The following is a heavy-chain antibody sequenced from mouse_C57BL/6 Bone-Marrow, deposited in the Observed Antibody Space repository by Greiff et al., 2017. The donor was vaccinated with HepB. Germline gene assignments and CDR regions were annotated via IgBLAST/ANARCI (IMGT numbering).Heavy chain of an antibody. CDR3: ARPYYYVSRGDFDY. CDR2: ISSGGSYT. D-gene: IGHD1-1*01. V-gene: IGHV5-6*01. Sequence: EVKLMESGGDLVKPGGSLKLSCAASGFTFSSYGMSWVRQTPDKRLEWVATISSGGSYTYYPDSVKGLFTIYRDNAKNTLYLQMSSLKSEVTAVCYCARPYYYVSRGDFDYWGQGTTLTVSS. J-gene: IGHJ2*01. CDR1: GFTFSSYG.